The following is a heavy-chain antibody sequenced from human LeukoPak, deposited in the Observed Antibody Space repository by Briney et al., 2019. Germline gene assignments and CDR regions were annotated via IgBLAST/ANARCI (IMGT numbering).Heavy chain of an antibody. CDR1: GYTFTSYD. V-gene: IGHV1-8*01. Sequence: ASVKVSCKASGYTFTSYDINWVRQATGQGLEWMGWMNPNSGNTGYAQKFQGRVTMTRDTSISTAYMELSRLRSDDTAVYYCARPSITMVRGAGMDVWGQGTTVTVSS. J-gene: IGHJ6*02. CDR2: MNPNSGNT. D-gene: IGHD3-10*01. CDR3: ARPSITMVRGAGMDV.